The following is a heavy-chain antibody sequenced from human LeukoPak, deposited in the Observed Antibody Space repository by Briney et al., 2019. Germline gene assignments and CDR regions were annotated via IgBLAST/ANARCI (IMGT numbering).Heavy chain of an antibody. J-gene: IGHJ6*02. CDR2: IKQDGSEK. CDR1: GFTFSSYW. V-gene: IGHV3-7*01. D-gene: IGHD1-26*01. CDR3: ARDGSGKVGYGMDV. Sequence: GGSLRLSCAASGFTFSSYWMSWVRQAPGKGLEWVANIKQDGSEKYYVDSVKGRFTISRDNAKNSLYLQMNSLRAEDTAVSYCARDGSGKVGYGMDVWGQGTTVTVSS.